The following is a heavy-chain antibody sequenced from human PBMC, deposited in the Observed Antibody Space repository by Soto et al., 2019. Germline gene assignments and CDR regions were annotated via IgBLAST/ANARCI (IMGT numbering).Heavy chain of an antibody. Sequence: ASVKVSCKASGYTFTSYAMHWVRQAPGQRLEWMGWINAGNGNTKYSQKFQGRVTITRDTSASTAYMELSSLRSEDTAVYYCARDRLRFLESGYYYYMDVWGKGNTVTVSS. J-gene: IGHJ6*03. D-gene: IGHD3-3*01. CDR1: GYTFTSYA. CDR3: ARDRLRFLESGYYYYMDV. V-gene: IGHV1-3*01. CDR2: INAGNGNT.